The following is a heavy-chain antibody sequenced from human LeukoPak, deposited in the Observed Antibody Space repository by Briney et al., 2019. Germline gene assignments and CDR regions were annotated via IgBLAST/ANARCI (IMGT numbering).Heavy chain of an antibody. CDR2: ISGSGGST. V-gene: IGHV3-23*01. CDR1: GFTFSSYA. D-gene: IGHD3-10*01. J-gene: IGHJ5*02. CDR3: AKSESWFGEFVWFDP. Sequence: GGSLRLPCAASGFTFSSYAMSWVRQAPGKGLEWVSAISGSGGSTYYADSVKGRFTISRDNSKNTLYLQMNSLRAEDTAVYYCAKSESWFGEFVWFDPWGQGTLVTVSS.